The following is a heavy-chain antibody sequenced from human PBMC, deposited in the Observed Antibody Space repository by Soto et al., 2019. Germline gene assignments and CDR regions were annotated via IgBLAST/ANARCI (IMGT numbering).Heavy chain of an antibody. CDR3: ATWHEREHAFVV. J-gene: IGHJ3*01. CDR2: LYDVDGS. D-gene: IGHD1-1*01. CDR1: GLTISGKKY. Sequence: DVQLVESGGGLIQPGESLRLSGAAYGLTISGKKYVAWVGQAPGKGLEWVSALYDVDGSFYADSVTGRFTTSSDSSKTTVYLQMNDLRPDDTAVYYCATWHEREHAFVVWGQGTTVTISS. V-gene: IGHV3-53*01.